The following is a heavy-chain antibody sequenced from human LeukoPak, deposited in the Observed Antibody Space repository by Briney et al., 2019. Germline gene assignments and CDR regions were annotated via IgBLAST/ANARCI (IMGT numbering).Heavy chain of an antibody. Sequence: GASVNVSCTPSGYTFTSYGISWVPQAPGQGLEWMGWISAYNGNTNYAQKLQGRVTMTTDTSTSTAYMELRSLRSDDTAVYYCARERSSWEGWDGEDIWGQGTMVTVSS. V-gene: IGHV1-18*01. D-gene: IGHD6-13*01. CDR2: ISAYNGNT. J-gene: IGHJ3*02. CDR3: ARERSSWEGWDGEDI. CDR1: GYTFTSYG.